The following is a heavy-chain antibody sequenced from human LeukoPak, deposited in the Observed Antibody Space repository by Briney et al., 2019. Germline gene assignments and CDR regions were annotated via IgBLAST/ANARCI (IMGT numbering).Heavy chain of an antibody. Sequence: SETLSLTCTVSGGAITSTTYYWGWIRQPPGKGPEWIGNIYYSGGTFYNSSLKSRLTISVDTSKSQFSLKLTSVTAADTALYYCARYSGSHYAFDIWGQGTMVTMSS. J-gene: IGHJ3*02. V-gene: IGHV4-39*01. D-gene: IGHD1-26*01. CDR3: ARYSGSHYAFDI. CDR2: IYYSGGT. CDR1: GGAITSTTYY.